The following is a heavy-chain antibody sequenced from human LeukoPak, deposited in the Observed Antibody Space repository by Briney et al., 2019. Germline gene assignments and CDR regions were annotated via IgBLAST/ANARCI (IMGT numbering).Heavy chain of an antibody. Sequence: SETLSLTCTVSGGSISSYYWSWIRHPAGKGLEWIGRIYTSGSTNYNPSLKSRVTMSVDTSKNQFSLKLSSVTAADTAVYYCARGIYYYGSGRGVNWFDPWGQGTLVTVSS. V-gene: IGHV4-4*07. J-gene: IGHJ5*02. CDR3: ARGIYYYGSGRGVNWFDP. CDR1: GGSISSYY. D-gene: IGHD3-10*01. CDR2: IYTSGST.